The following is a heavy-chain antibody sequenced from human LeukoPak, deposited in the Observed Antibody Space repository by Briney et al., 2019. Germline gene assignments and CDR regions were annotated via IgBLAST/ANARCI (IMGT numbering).Heavy chain of an antibody. D-gene: IGHD2-2*01. CDR2: IWNEGSNK. CDR3: ARNRDRYCSSASCYGEVFDI. CDR1: GFTFSSHG. J-gene: IGHJ3*02. Sequence: GGSLRLSCAASGFTFSSHGMHWVRQAPGKGLEWVAVIWNEGSNKSYADSATGRFTISRDNSKNTLYLQMNGLRADDTAVYYCARNRDRYCSSASCYGEVFDIGGQGTRVSVSS. V-gene: IGHV3-33*01.